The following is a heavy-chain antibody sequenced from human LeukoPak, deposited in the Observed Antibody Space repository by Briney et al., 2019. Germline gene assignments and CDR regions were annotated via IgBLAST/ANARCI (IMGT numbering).Heavy chain of an antibody. CDR2: IYSGGSA. J-gene: IGHJ4*02. V-gene: IGHV3-66*01. CDR3: AGDAWDC. Sequence: GGSLRLSCAASGFTVSSNDMSWVRQAPGKGLEWVSVIYSGGSAYYADSVRGRFSISRDNSKNTVYLQMNGLRAEDTAVYYCAGDAWDCWGQGTLVTVSS. D-gene: IGHD1-26*01. CDR1: GFTVSSND.